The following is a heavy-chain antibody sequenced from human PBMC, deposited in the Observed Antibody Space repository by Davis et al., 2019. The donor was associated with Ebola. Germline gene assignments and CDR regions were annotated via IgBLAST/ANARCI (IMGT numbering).Heavy chain of an antibody. V-gene: IGHV3-74*03. D-gene: IGHD2-2*01. Sequence: GESLKISCVASGFTFSNYWMHWVRQAPGKGLVWVSRINGYGSTTMYADSVKGRFTISRDNAKNSLYLQMNSLRAEDTAVYYCARDVRVVPAAIDYWGQGTLVTVSS. CDR3: ARDVRVVPAAIDY. CDR2: INGYGSTT. J-gene: IGHJ4*02. CDR1: GFTFSNYW.